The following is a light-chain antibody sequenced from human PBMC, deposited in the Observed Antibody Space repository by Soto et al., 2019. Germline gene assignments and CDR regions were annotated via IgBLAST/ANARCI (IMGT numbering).Light chain of an antibody. Sequence: QSALTQPPSASGSPGQSVTISCTGNSSDVGGYKYVSWYQQHPGKAPKLMIFEVNKRPSGVPDRFSVSKSGNTASLTVSGLQAEDEADYYCSSYACINNLGVFGTGTKLTVL. CDR2: EVN. J-gene: IGLJ1*01. V-gene: IGLV2-8*01. CDR3: SSYACINNLGV. CDR1: SSDVGGYKY.